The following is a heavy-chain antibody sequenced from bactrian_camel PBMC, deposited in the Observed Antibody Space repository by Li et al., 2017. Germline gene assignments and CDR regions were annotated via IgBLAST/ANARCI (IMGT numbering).Heavy chain of an antibody. CDR3: ATSQTCSGGYELVASFFIS. CDR2: INTWTGRT. Sequence: QLVESGGGSVQAGGSLRLSCAVSGYSGKYCLGWFRQTPGKERQGVATINTWTGRTRTHDSVKGRFAISQENENTVYLQMDRLRLEDTAMYYCATSQTCSGGYELVASFFISWGQGTQVTVS. J-gene: IGHJ6*01. D-gene: IGHD7*01. CDR1: GYSGKYC. V-gene: IGHV3S63*01.